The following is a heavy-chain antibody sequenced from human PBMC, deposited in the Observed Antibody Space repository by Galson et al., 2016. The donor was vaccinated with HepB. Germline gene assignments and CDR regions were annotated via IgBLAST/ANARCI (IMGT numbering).Heavy chain of an antibody. D-gene: IGHD3-3*01. CDR3: TVAASYDFWSGYYMLDP. CDR2: IKSKTDGGTT. V-gene: IGHV3-15*07. Sequence: SLRLSCAASGFSFSHAWMHWVRRAPGKGLEWVGRIKSKTDGGTTDYAAPVRGRFAISRDNSKDTLYLQMNRLKTEGTGVYYCTVAASYDFWSGYYMLDPWGQGTLVTVSS. CDR1: GFSFSHAW. J-gene: IGHJ5*02.